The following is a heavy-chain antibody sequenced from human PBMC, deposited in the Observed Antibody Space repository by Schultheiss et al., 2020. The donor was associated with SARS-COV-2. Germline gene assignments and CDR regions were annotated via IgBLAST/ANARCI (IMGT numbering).Heavy chain of an antibody. CDR2: IYSGGST. Sequence: GGSLRLSCAASGFTVSSNYMSWVRQAPGKGLEWVSVIYSGGSTYYADSVKGRFTISRDNSKNTLYLQMNSLRAEDTAVYYCAKVTSRSTYYYDSSGYKPNWYFDLWGRGTLVTVSS. V-gene: IGHV3-53*01. CDR1: GFTVSSNY. CDR3: AKVTSRSTYYYDSSGYKPNWYFDL. J-gene: IGHJ2*01. D-gene: IGHD3-22*01.